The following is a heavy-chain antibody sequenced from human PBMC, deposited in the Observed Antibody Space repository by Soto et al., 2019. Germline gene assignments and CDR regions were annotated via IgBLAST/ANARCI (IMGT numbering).Heavy chain of an antibody. J-gene: IGHJ4*02. V-gene: IGHV3-30*18. Sequence: PGGSLRLSCAASGFTFSSYGMHWVRQAPGKGLEWVAVISYDGSNKYYADSVKGRFTISRDNSKNTLYLQMNSLRAEDTAVYYCAKVCKRYHWNYKESDYWGQGTLVTVSS. CDR2: ISYDGSNK. CDR1: GFTFSSYG. CDR3: AKVCKRYHWNYKESDY. D-gene: IGHD1-7*01.